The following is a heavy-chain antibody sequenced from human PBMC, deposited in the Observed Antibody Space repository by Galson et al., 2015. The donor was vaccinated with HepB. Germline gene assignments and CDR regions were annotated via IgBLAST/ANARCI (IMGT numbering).Heavy chain of an antibody. CDR3: ARRHHYSGMDV. CDR2: ISSTSSYI. CDR1: GFTFSSYS. Sequence: SLRLSCAASGFTFSSYSMNWVRQAPGKGLEWVSYISSTSSYIYYADSVKGRFTISRDNAKNSLYLQMNSLRAEDTAVYYCARRHHYSGMDVWGQGTPVTVSS. V-gene: IGHV3-21*05. J-gene: IGHJ6*02.